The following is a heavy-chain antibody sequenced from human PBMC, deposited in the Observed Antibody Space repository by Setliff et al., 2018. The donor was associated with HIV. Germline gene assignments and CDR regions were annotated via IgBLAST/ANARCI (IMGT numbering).Heavy chain of an antibody. J-gene: IGHJ6*03. Sequence: SETLSLTCTVSGGSISSYYWSWIRQPPGKGLEWIGYIYYSGSTNYNPSLKSRVTISVDTSKNQFSLKLSSVTAADTAVYYCARGDGTKYYYYHMDVWGKGTTVTVSS. CDR1: GGSISSYY. D-gene: IGHD1-7*01. V-gene: IGHV4-59*01. CDR3: ARGDGTKYYYYHMDV. CDR2: IYYSGST.